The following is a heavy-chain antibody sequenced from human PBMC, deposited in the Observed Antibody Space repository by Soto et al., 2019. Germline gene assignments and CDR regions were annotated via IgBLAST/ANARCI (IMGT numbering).Heavy chain of an antibody. Sequence: GGSLRLSCAASGFTFSGSAMHWVRQASGKGLEWVGRIRGKVNNYATTYAASVKGRFTISRDDSKNTAYLQMNSLKTEDTAVYYCTRPGNDFDYWGQGTLVTVSS. CDR1: GFTFSGSA. CDR2: IRGKVNNYAT. CDR3: TRPGNDFDY. D-gene: IGHD1-1*01. J-gene: IGHJ4*02. V-gene: IGHV3-73*01.